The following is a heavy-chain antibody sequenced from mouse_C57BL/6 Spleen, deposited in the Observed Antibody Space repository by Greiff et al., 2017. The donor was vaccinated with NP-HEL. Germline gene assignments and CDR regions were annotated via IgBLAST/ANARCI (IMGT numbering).Heavy chain of an antibody. Sequence: VQLQQSGAELMKPGASVKLSCKATGYTFTGYWIEWVKQRPGHGLEWIGEILPGSGSTNYNEKFKGKATFTADTSSNTAYMQLSSLTTEDSAIYYCARSTDYYGSSYWYFDVWGTGTTVTVSS. D-gene: IGHD1-1*01. CDR1: GYTFTGYW. CDR2: ILPGSGST. J-gene: IGHJ1*03. CDR3: ARSTDYYGSSYWYFDV. V-gene: IGHV1-9*01.